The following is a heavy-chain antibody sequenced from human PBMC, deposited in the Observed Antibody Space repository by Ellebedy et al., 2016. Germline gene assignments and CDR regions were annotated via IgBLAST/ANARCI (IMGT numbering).Heavy chain of an antibody. CDR3: ARGSYYGMDV. Sequence: GGSLRLSCAASEFTFSSYWMHWVRQAPGKGLVWVSRIKSDGSTPNYADSVKGRLTISRDNAKNTLYLQMNSLRAEDTATYYCARGSYYGMDVWGQGTTVTVSS. J-gene: IGHJ6*02. CDR2: IKSDGSTP. CDR1: EFTFSSYW. V-gene: IGHV3-74*01.